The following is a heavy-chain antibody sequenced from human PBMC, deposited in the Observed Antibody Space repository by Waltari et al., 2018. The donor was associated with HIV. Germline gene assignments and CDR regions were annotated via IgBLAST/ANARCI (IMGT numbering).Heavy chain of an antibody. J-gene: IGHJ6*02. CDR2: IYYSGST. CDR1: GGSISSGGYY. CDR3: ATGFGELYRYGMDV. V-gene: IGHV4-31*03. D-gene: IGHD3-10*01. Sequence: QVQLQESGPGLVKPSQTLSLTCTVSGGSISSGGYYWSWIRQHPGKGLEWIGYIYYSGSTYDNPSLKSRVTISVDTSKNQFSLKLSSVTAADTAVYYCATGFGELYRYGMDVWGQGTTVTVSS.